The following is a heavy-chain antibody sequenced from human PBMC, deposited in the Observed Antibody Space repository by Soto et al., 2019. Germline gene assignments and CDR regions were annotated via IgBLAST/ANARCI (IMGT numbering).Heavy chain of an antibody. D-gene: IGHD3-22*01. CDR3: ASVDYDSSGYYEGLYFDY. CDR1: GGTVSSYA. V-gene: IGHV1-69*13. Sequence: SVKVSCKASGGTVSSYAISWVRQAPGQGLEWMGGIIPIFGTANYAQKFQGRVTITADESTSTAYMELSSLRSEDTAVYYCASVDYDSSGYYEGLYFDYWGQGTLVTVSS. J-gene: IGHJ4*02. CDR2: IIPIFGTA.